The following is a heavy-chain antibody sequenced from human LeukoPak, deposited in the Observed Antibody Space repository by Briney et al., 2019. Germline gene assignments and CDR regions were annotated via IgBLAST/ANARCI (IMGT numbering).Heavy chain of an antibody. J-gene: IGHJ5*02. D-gene: IGHD1-26*01. CDR1: GFTFSSYA. CDR2: ISSNGGST. V-gene: IGHV3-64D*06. Sequence: GGSLRLSCSASGFTFSSYAMHWVRQAPGKGLEYVSAISSNGGSTYYADSVKGRFTISRDNSKNTLYLQMSSLRAEDTAVYYCVKDPVGATLPGTWFDPWGQGTLVTVS. CDR3: VKDPVGATLPGTWFDP.